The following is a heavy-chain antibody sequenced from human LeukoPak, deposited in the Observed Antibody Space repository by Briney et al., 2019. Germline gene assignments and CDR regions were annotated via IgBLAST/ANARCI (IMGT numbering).Heavy chain of an antibody. V-gene: IGHV4-39*01. CDR2: IYYSGST. CDR3: ASTKLSGYSSSWYRRGYFDY. D-gene: IGHD6-13*01. J-gene: IGHJ4*02. CDR1: GGSISSTGYY. Sequence: SETLSLTCTVSGGSISSTGYYWGWIRQPPGKGLEWIGSIYYSGSTYYNPSLKSRGTMSVDTSKNQFSLKLSSVTAADTAVYYCASTKLSGYSSSWYRRGYFDYWGQGTLVTVSS.